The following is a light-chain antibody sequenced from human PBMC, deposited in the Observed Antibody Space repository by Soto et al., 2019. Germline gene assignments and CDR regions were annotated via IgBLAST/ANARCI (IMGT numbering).Light chain of an antibody. CDR1: QDIKHY. J-gene: IGKJ5*01. CDR3: QQYDNLPIT. Sequence: DIQMTQSPSSLSASVGDRVTIACHARQDIKHYLNWYQQKPGKAPNLLIYDTSVLETGVPSRFSGSKSGTDFTFTISSLQPEDVATYYCQQYDNLPITFGQGTRLEI. CDR2: DTS. V-gene: IGKV1-33*01.